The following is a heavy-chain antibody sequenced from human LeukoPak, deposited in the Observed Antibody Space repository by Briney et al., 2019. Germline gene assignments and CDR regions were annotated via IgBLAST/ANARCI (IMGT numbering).Heavy chain of an antibody. CDR1: GGSISSYY. V-gene: IGHV4-4*07. J-gene: IGHJ4*02. CDR2: IYTSGST. Sequence: NPSETLSLTCTVSGGSISSYYWSWIRQPAGKGLEWIGRIYTSGSTNYNPSLNSRVTMSVDTSKNQFSLKLSSVTAADTAVYYCASGTYCSSTSCYWDYWGQGTLVTVSS. D-gene: IGHD2-2*01. CDR3: ASGTYCSSTSCYWDY.